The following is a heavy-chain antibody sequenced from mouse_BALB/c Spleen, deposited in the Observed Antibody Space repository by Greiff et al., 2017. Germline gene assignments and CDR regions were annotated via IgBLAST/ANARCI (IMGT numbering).Heavy chain of an antibody. J-gene: IGHJ3*01. CDR2: IWAGGST. Sequence: VQLMESGPGLVAPSQSLSITCTVSGFSLTSYGVHWVRQPPGKGLEWLGVIWAGGSTNYNSALMSRRSISKDNSKSQVFLKMNRLQTDDTAMYYCARDRGYRNWGQGTLVTVSA. V-gene: IGHV2-9*02. CDR3: ARDRGYRN. D-gene: IGHD2-14*01. CDR1: GFSLTSYG.